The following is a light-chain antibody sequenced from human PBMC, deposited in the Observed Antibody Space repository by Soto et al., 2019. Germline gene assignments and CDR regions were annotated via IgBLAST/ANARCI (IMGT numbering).Light chain of an antibody. V-gene: IGKV3-20*01. J-gene: IGKJ2*01. CDR2: GAS. CDR1: QSVSSSY. CDR3: QQFGSSYT. Sequence: EIVLTQSPGTLSLSPGERATLSCRASQSVSSSYLAWYQQKPGQAPRLLIYGASSRATGIPDRFSGSGSGTDFTLNISRLEPEDFAVYYCQQFGSSYTFGQGTKLDIK.